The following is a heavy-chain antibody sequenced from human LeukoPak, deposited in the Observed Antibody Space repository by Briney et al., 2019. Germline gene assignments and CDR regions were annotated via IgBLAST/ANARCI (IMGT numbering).Heavy chain of an antibody. CDR2: ISYDGSNK. J-gene: IGHJ3*02. CDR3: ARTRRRRIAGGAFDI. CDR1: GFTFSVYG. V-gene: IGHV3-30*03. Sequence: GGSLRLSCAASGFTFSVYGMHWVRQAPGKGLEWVAVISYDGSNKYYADSVKGRFTISRDNSKNTLYLQMNSLRAEDTAVYYCARTRRRRIAGGAFDIWGQGTMVTVSS. D-gene: IGHD6-13*01.